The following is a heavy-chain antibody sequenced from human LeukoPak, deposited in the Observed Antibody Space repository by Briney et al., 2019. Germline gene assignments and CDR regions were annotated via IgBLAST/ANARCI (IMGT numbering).Heavy chain of an antibody. Sequence: GGSLRLSCAASGFTFSSYSMNWVRQAPGKGLEWVSSISSSSSYIYYADSVKGRFTISRDNAKSSFYLQMNSLRAEDTAVYYCARNLPAADYWGQGTLVTVSS. V-gene: IGHV3-21*01. CDR3: ARNLPAADY. CDR1: GFTFSSYS. CDR2: ISSSSSYI. J-gene: IGHJ4*02. D-gene: IGHD2-2*01.